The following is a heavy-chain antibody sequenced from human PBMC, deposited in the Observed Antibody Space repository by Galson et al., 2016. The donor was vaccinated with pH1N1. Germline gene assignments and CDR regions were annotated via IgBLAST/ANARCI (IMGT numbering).Heavy chain of an antibody. CDR3: AKVGLHDPSGHFYYMDV. CDR1: RFTLSSYG. D-gene: IGHD3-16*01. Sequence: SLRLSCAGSRFTLSSYGIHWVRQAPGKGLEWVAFIRFAGDGQIYPDSVKGRFTISRDNSKNTVYLQMDSLRPDDTAEYFCAKVGLHDPSGHFYYMDVWGKGTTVTVSS. V-gene: IGHV3-30*02. CDR2: IRFAGDGQ. J-gene: IGHJ6*03.